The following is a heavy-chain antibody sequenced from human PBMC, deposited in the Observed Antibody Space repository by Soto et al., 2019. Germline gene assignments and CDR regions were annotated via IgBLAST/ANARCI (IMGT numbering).Heavy chain of an antibody. CDR1: GGTFSSYA. J-gene: IGHJ4*02. V-gene: IGHV1-69*06. Sequence: SVKVSCKASGGTFSSYAISWVRQAPGQGLEWMGGIIPIFGTANYAQKFQGRVTITADNSKNTLYLQMNSLRAEDTAVYYCARTAYYYDSSGYYFDCWAREPWSPSPQ. D-gene: IGHD3-22*01. CDR2: IIPIFGTA. CDR3: ARTAYYYDSSGYYFDC.